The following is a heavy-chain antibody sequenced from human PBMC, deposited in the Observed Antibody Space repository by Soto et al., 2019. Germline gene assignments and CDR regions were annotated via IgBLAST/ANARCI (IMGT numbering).Heavy chain of an antibody. CDR1: EFSLSSSD. V-gene: IGHV3-30*18. CDR2: SSFDGTQQ. CDR3: AKQLRGSGWYPLDS. Sequence: GGSLRLSCTASEFSLSSSDMHWVRRAPGKGLEWLAVSSFDGTQQFYGDSVKGRFTVSRDNSNNTLYLEMNSLRTEGTAVYYCAKQLRGSGWYPLDSWRQGTPVTVSS. D-gene: IGHD6-19*01. J-gene: IGHJ4*02.